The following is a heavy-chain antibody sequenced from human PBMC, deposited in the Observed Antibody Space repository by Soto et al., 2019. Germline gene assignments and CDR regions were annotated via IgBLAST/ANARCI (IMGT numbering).Heavy chain of an antibody. CDR2: INSDGSST. Sequence: PGGSLRLSCAASGFTFSSYWMHWVRQAPGKGLVWVSRINSDGSSTSYADSVKGRFTISRDNAKNTLYLQMNSLRAEDTAVYYCARASSDDYGVYSWFDPWGQGTLVTVS. J-gene: IGHJ5*02. V-gene: IGHV3-74*01. D-gene: IGHD4-17*01. CDR1: GFTFSSYW. CDR3: ARASSDDYGVYSWFDP.